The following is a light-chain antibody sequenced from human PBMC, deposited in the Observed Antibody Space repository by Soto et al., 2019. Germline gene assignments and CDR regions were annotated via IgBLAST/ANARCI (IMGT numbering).Light chain of an antibody. CDR3: SSYTSSSTGV. CDR2: EVT. V-gene: IGLV2-14*01. J-gene: IGLJ3*02. Sequence: QSALTQPASVSGSPGHSITISCTGTSSDVGAYNAVSWYQQHPGKVPKLMIYEVTNRPSGVSNRFSGSKSGNTASLTISGLQAEDEADYYCSSYTSSSTGVFGGGTKLTVL. CDR1: SSDVGAYNA.